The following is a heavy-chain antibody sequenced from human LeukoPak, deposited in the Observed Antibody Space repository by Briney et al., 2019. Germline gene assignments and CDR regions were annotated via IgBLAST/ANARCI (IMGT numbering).Heavy chain of an antibody. CDR2: MNPNSGNT. D-gene: IGHD3-16*02. CDR3: ARDGLGGYLFDY. CDR1: GYTFTSYD. Sequence: ASVKVSCKASGYTFTSYDINWVRQATGQGLEWMGRMNPNSGNTGYAQKFQGRVTMTRNTSISTAYMELSSLRSEDTAVYYCARDGLGGYLFDYWGQGTLVTVSS. J-gene: IGHJ4*02. V-gene: IGHV1-8*01.